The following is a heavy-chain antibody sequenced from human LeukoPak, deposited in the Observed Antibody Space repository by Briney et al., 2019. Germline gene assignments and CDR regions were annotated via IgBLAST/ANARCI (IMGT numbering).Heavy chain of an antibody. V-gene: IGHV6-1*01. CDR2: TYYRSKWYY. Sequence: SQTLSLTCAISGDSVSSDSAAWSWIRQSPSRGLEWLGRTYYRSKWYYDYAISVKSRVAINPDTSKNQFTLQLSSVTPEDMAIYYCARERSAATPFDSWGQGTLATVSS. CDR1: GDSVSSDSAA. CDR3: ARERSAATPFDS. J-gene: IGHJ4*02. D-gene: IGHD6-13*01.